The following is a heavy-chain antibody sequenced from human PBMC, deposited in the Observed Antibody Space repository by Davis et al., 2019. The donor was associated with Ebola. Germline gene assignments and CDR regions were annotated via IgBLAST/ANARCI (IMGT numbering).Heavy chain of an antibody. D-gene: IGHD3-22*01. V-gene: IGHV3-73*01. CDR2: IRSKANSYAT. CDR1: GFTFSGSA. CDR3: TTEPYYYDNPARYGMDV. Sequence: GESLKISCAASGFTFSGSAMHWVRQASGKGLEWVCRIRSKANSYATAYAASVKGRFTITRDDSKNTAYLKMNSLKTEDTAVYYCTTEPYYYDNPARYGMDVWGQGTTVTVSS. J-gene: IGHJ6*02.